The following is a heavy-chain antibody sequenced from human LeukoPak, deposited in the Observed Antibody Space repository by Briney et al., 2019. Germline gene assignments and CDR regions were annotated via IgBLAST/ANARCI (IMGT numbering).Heavy chain of an antibody. V-gene: IGHV1-8*01. CDR1: GYTFTSYTSYD. D-gene: IGHD3-22*01. CDR3: ARGFYDSSGYSHDAFDV. CDR2: MNPTGRKT. Sequence: ASVKVSCKASGYTFTSYTSYDINWVPQAGGQGLEWMGWMNPTGRKTGYAQMFQGRVTMTWDTSLNTVYMELSGLTSEDTAVYYCARGFYDSSGYSHDAFDVWGQGSMVTVSS. J-gene: IGHJ3*01.